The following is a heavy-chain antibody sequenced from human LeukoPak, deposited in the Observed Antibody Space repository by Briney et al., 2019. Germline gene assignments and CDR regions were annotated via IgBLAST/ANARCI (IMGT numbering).Heavy chain of an antibody. CDR2: ISWNSGSI. CDR1: GFTFDDYA. V-gene: IGHV3-9*01. CDR3: AKDIGAYYGSGSYNWFDP. Sequence: GGSLRLSCAASGFTFDDYAMHWVRQAPGKGLEWVSGISWNSGSIGYADSVKGRFTISRDNAKNSLYLQMNSLRAEDTALCYCAKDIGAYYGSGSYNWFDPWGQGTLVTVSS. D-gene: IGHD3-10*01. J-gene: IGHJ5*02.